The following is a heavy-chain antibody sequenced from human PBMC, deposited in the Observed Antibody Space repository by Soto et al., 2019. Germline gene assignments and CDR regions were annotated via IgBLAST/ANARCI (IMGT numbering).Heavy chain of an antibody. CDR3: ARVRSSSLDY. D-gene: IGHD6-13*01. J-gene: IGHJ4*02. V-gene: IGHV3-30-3*01. CDR1: GFTFSSYA. CDR2: ISYDGTDK. Sequence: PGGSLRLSCAASGFTFSSYAMHWVRQTPGKGLEWVALISYDGTDKYYTDSVKGRFTISRDNAKNSLYLQMNSLRAEDTAVYYCARVRSSSLDYWGQGT.